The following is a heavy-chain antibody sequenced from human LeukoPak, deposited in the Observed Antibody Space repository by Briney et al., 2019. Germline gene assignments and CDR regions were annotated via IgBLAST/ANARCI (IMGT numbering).Heavy chain of an antibody. CDR1: GFTFSTYF. V-gene: IGHV3-64D*06. D-gene: IGHD3-22*01. CDR2: ITGSGCST. Sequence: PGGSLRLSCSASGFTFSTYFMHWVRQAPGKGLECVSAITGSGCSTYYADSVKGRFTIPRDNYKNTLYLQMSSLRAEDTAVYYCVRDQRGGSSGYYDSWGQGTLVTVSS. CDR3: VRDQRGGSSGYYDS. J-gene: IGHJ4*02.